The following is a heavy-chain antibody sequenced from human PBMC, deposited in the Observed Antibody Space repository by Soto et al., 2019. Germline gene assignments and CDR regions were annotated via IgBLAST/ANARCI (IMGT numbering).Heavy chain of an antibody. CDR3: ARARGTSWYNWFDP. D-gene: IGHD6-6*01. Sequence: GGSLRLSCAASGFTFSDYAMSWVRQAPGKGLEWVSAISGSAIATYYADSVKGRFTISRDNSKNTLYLQMNRLRADDTAIYFCARARGTSWYNWFDPWGQGTLVTVSS. J-gene: IGHJ5*02. CDR1: GFTFSDYA. CDR2: ISGSAIAT. V-gene: IGHV3-23*01.